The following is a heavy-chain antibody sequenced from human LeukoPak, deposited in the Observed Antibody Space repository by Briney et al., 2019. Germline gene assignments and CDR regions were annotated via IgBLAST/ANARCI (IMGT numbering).Heavy chain of an antibody. J-gene: IGHJ4*02. D-gene: IGHD3-22*01. CDR3: ESRYYYDSSGYQYYFDY. CDR1: GFTFSSYE. CDR2: ISSSGSTI. Sequence: GGSLRLSCAASGFTFSSYEMNWVRQAPGKGLEWVSYISSSGSTIYYADSVKGRFTTSRDNAKNSLYLQMNSLRAEDTAVYYCESRYYYDSSGYQYYFDYWGQGTLVTVSS. V-gene: IGHV3-48*03.